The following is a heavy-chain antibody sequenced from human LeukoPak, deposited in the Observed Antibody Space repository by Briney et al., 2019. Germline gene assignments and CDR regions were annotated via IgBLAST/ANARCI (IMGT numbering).Heavy chain of an antibody. CDR2: IYSDGNT. D-gene: IGHD2-2*01. CDR3: AKDVPTAYFDY. V-gene: IGHV3-66*01. J-gene: IGHJ4*02. Sequence: GGSLRLSCAASGFTFSSYSMNWVRQAPGKGLEWVSFIYSDGNTYYADSVKGRFTISRDNTKNTLYLQMNSLRAEDTAVYYCAKDVPTAYFDYWGQGTLVTVSS. CDR1: GFTFSSYS.